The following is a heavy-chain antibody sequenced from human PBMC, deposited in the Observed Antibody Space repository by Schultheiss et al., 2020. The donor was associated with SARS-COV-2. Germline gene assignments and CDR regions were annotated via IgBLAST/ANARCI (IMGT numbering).Heavy chain of an antibody. CDR3: ARIRGVRGSWRGAGGTYYMDV. D-gene: IGHD3-10*01. V-gene: IGHV4-39*07. CDR2: IYYSGST. Sequence: QTLSLTCTVSGGSISSGGYYWGWIRQPPGKGLEWIGSIYYSGSTNYNPSLKSRVTISVDTSKNQFSLKLSSVTAADTAVYYCARIRGVRGSWRGAGGTYYMDVWGKGTTVTVSS. J-gene: IGHJ6*03. CDR1: GGSISSGGYY.